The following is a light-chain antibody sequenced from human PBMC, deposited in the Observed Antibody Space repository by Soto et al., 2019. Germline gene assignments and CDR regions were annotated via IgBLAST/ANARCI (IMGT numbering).Light chain of an antibody. J-gene: IGKJ1*01. Sequence: DIQLTQSPSTLSASVGDRVTITCRASQFISIWLAWYQQKPGKAPKLLIYKASSLESGVPARFSGSGSGTEFTLTISSLQPDEFAAYYCQQYNDYSPRTFGQGTKVEIK. CDR1: QFISIW. V-gene: IGKV1-5*03. CDR3: QQYNDYSPRT. CDR2: KAS.